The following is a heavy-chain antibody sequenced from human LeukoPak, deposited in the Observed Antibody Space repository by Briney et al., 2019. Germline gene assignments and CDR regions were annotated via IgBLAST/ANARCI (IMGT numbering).Heavy chain of an antibody. Sequence: GASVKVSCKTSGYTFTGYYMHWVRQAPGQGLEWMGGIIPIFGTANYAQKFQGRVTITADESTSTAYMELSSLRSEDTAVYYCARAALVATIPYYFDYWGQGTLVTVSS. CDR1: GYTFTGYY. V-gene: IGHV1-69*13. CDR2: IIPIFGTA. J-gene: IGHJ4*02. D-gene: IGHD5-12*01. CDR3: ARAALVATIPYYFDY.